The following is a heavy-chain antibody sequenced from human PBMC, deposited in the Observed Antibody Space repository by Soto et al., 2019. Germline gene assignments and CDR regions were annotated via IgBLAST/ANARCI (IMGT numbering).Heavy chain of an antibody. CDR3: SRQGFGPLPGLGDV. D-gene: IGHD3-10*01. CDR2: VHHSWGS. V-gene: IGHV4-59*08. Sequence: QVQLQESGPGLVKPSETLSLSCTVSGGSISSYYWSWFRQSPGKRMEWIGYVHHSWGSSYNPSLQRRVALSLDPSKSQFSLKVTSVTAPDTAVYYCSRQGFGPLPGLGDVWGQGTTVTVSS. J-gene: IGHJ6*02. CDR1: GGSISSYY.